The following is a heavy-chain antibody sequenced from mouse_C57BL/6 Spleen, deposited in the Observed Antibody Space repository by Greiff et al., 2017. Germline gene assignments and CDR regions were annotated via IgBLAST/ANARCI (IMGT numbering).Heavy chain of an antibody. D-gene: IGHD1-1*01. CDR1: GYAFSSYW. V-gene: IGHV1-80*01. J-gene: IGHJ3*01. Sequence: QVQLQQSEAELVKPGASVKISCKASGYAFSSYWMNWVKQRPGTGLEWIGQIYPGDGDTNYNGKFKGKATLTADKSSSTAYMQLSSLTSEDSAVYFCARRDYYGSSLAWFAYWGQGTLVTVSA. CDR2: IYPGDGDT. CDR3: ARRDYYGSSLAWFAY.